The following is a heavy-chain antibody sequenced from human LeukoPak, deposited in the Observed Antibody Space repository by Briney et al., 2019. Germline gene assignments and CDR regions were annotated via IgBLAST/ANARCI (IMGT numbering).Heavy chain of an antibody. D-gene: IGHD6-19*01. CDR1: GFTFSSYT. CDR3: ARSTVAATVAFDI. J-gene: IGHJ3*02. Sequence: GGSLRLSCAASGFTFSSYTMNWVRQAPGKGLEWVSSISSSSSYIYYADSVKDRFTISRDNAKNSLYLQMNSLGAEDTAVYYCARSTVAATVAFDIWGQGTMVTVSS. CDR2: ISSSSSYI. V-gene: IGHV3-21*01.